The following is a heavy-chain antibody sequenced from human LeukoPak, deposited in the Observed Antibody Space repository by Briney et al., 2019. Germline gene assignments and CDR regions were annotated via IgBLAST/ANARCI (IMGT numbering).Heavy chain of an antibody. D-gene: IGHD3-10*01. CDR2: IYSGAST. V-gene: IGHV3-53*01. J-gene: IGHJ4*02. CDR1: GSTVSSNY. CDR3: ARRGVRGVIDY. Sequence: GGSLRLPCAASGSTVSSNYMSWVRQAPGKGLEWVSVIYSGASTSYADSVKGRFTISRDNSKNTLYLQMNSLRAEDTAVYYCARRGVRGVIDYWGQGTLVTVSS.